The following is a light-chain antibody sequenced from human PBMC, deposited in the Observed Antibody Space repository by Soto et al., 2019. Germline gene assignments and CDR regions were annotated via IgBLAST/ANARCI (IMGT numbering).Light chain of an antibody. CDR2: GAS. Sequence: EIVMTQSPATLSVSPGERATLSCRASQSVSSNLAWYQQKPGQAPRLLMYGASTRATGIPARFSGSGSGTEFTLTISSLQSEDFAIYYCQQYNNWPPMYTFGQGTKLEIK. V-gene: IGKV3-15*01. CDR1: QSVSSN. J-gene: IGKJ2*01. CDR3: QQYNNWPPMYT.